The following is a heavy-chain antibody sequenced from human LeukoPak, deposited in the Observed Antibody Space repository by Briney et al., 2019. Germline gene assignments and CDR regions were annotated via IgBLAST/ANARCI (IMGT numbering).Heavy chain of an antibody. CDR3: ARGFVGAPHY. CDR2: IYSGGST. V-gene: IGHV3-53*04. Sequence: GGSLRLSCAASGFTVSSNYMSWVRQAPGKGLEWVSVIYSGGSTYYADTVKGRFTISRHNSKNTLYLQMNSLRAEDTAVYYCARGFVGAPHYWGQGTLVTVSS. D-gene: IGHD1-26*01. J-gene: IGHJ4*02. CDR1: GFTVSSNY.